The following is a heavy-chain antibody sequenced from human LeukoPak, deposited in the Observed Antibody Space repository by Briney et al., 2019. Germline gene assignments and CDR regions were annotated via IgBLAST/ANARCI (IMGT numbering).Heavy chain of an antibody. V-gene: IGHV3-7*03. Sequence: GGSLKLPCAASDFTFSSYWMNWARQAPGKGLDWVASINHNGNVNYYVDSVKGRFTISRDNAKNSLYLQMSNLRAEDTAVYFCARGGGLDVWGQGATVTVSS. CDR2: INHNGNVN. D-gene: IGHD3-16*01. J-gene: IGHJ6*02. CDR1: DFTFSSYW. CDR3: ARGGGLDV.